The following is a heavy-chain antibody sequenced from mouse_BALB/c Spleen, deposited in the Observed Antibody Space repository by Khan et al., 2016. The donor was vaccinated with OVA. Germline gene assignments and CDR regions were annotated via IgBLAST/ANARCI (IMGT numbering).Heavy chain of an antibody. V-gene: IGHV1S136*01. CDR2: ISPNSDGS. Sequence: VQLKESGPELVKPGASVKMSCKASGYTFTSYVMHWVKQKPRQGLEWIGYISPNSDGSKYNEKFRGKATLTSDKSSSTAYMELSSLTSEDSAVHYCLRSLFYYGSAYEGFAYWGQGTLVTVSA. D-gene: IGHD1-1*01. J-gene: IGHJ3*01. CDR1: GYTFTSYV. CDR3: LRSLFYYGSAYEGFAY.